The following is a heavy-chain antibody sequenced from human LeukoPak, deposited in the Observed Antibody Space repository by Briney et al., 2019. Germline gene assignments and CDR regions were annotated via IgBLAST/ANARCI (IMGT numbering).Heavy chain of an antibody. Sequence: GGSLRLSCAASGFTFSSYAISWVRQAPGKGLEWVSAISGSGGSTYYADSVKGRFTISRDNSKSTLYLQMNSLRAEDTAVYYCAKPARAITMVRGGNAFDIWGQGTMVTVSS. V-gene: IGHV3-23*01. D-gene: IGHD3-10*01. CDR2: ISGSGGST. CDR3: AKPARAITMVRGGNAFDI. J-gene: IGHJ3*02. CDR1: GFTFSSYA.